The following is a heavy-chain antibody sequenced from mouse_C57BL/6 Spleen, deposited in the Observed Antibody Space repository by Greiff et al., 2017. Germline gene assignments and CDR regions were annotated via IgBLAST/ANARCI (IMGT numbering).Heavy chain of an antibody. CDR2: ISSGGDYI. D-gene: IGHD2-13*01. J-gene: IGHJ3*01. V-gene: IGHV5-9-1*02. CDR1: GFTFSSYA. CDR3: TRAGDPAWFAY. Sequence: DVKLVDSGEGLVKPGGSLKLSCAASGFTFSSYAMSWVRQTPEKRLEWVAYISSGGDYIYYADTVKGRFTISRDNARNTLYLQMSSLKSEDTAMYYCTRAGDPAWFAYWGQGTLVTVSA.